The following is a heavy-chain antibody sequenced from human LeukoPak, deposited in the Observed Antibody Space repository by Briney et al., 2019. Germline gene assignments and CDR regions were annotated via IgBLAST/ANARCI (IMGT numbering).Heavy chain of an antibody. CDR3: ARERGYCSGGSCYSLDY. CDR2: IIPIFGTA. Sequence: ASVKVSCKASGYTFTSYGISWVRQAPGQGLEWMGGIIPIFGTANYAQKFQGRVTITADESTSTAYMELSSLRSEDTAVYYCARERGYCSGGSCYSLDYWGQGTLVTVSS. V-gene: IGHV1-69*13. D-gene: IGHD2-15*01. CDR1: GYTFTSYG. J-gene: IGHJ4*02.